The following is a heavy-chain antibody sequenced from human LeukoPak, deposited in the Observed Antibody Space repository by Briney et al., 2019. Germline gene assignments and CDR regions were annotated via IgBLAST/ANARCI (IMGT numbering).Heavy chain of an antibody. CDR2: INHSGST. Sequence: SETLSLTCAVYGGSFSGYYWSWIRQPPGKGLEWIGEINHSGSTNYNPSLKSRATISVDTSKNQFSLKLSSVTAADTAVYYCARRKFLTRYPLDYWGQGTLVTVSS. J-gene: IGHJ4*02. D-gene: IGHD1-14*01. CDR1: GGSFSGYY. CDR3: ARRKFLTRYPLDY. V-gene: IGHV4-34*01.